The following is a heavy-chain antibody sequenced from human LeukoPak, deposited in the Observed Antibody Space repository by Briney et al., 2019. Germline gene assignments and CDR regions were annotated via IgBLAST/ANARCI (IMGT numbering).Heavy chain of an antibody. CDR2: ISGSGGST. D-gene: IGHD4-23*01. CDR1: GFTFSSYG. Sequence: GGSLRLSCAASGFTFSSYGMSWVRQAPGKGLEWVSAISGSGGSTYYADSVKGRFTISRDNSKNTLFLQMNSLRAEDTAAYYCARGSVVTFDYWGQGTLVTVSS. J-gene: IGHJ4*02. CDR3: ARGSVVTFDY. V-gene: IGHV3-23*01.